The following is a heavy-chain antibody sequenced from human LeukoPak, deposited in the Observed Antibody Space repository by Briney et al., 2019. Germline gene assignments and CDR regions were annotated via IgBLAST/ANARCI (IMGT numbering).Heavy chain of an antibody. D-gene: IGHD3-22*01. V-gene: IGHV3-30-3*01. CDR3: ARDRFGSSGDWGPGDS. Sequence: PGGSLRLSCAASGFTFSGYAIHWVRQAPGKGLEWVAVISNDGSNKYYTDSVKGRFTISRDNSKNTLYLQMNSLRAEDTAVYYCARDRFGSSGDWGPGDSWGQGTLVTVSS. CDR2: ISNDGSNK. CDR1: GFTFSGYA. J-gene: IGHJ4*02.